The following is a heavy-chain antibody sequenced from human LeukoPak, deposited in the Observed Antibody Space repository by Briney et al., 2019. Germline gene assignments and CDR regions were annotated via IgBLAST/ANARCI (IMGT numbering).Heavy chain of an antibody. CDR3: ARDSGYCSSTSCYPFDY. V-gene: IGHV4-30-4*01. CDR2: IYYSGST. D-gene: IGHD2-2*01. CDR1: GGSISSGDYY. Sequence: SQTLSLTCTVSGGSISSGDYYWSWIRQPPGKGLEWIGYIYYSGSTYYNPSLKRRVTISVDTSKTQFSLKLSSVTAADTAVYYRARDSGYCSSTSCYPFDYWGQGTLVTVSS. J-gene: IGHJ4*02.